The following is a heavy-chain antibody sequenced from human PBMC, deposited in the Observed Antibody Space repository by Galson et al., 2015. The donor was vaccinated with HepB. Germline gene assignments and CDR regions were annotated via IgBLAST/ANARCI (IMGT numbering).Heavy chain of an antibody. CDR3: AKEGRITIFGVVIILASDWYFDL. V-gene: IGHV3-30*18. CDR2: ISYDRSNK. D-gene: IGHD3-3*01. Sequence: SLRLSCAASGFTFSSYGMHWVRQAPGKGLEWVAVISYDRSNKYYADSVKGRFTISRDNSKNTLYLQMNSLRAEDTAVYYCAKEGRITIFGVVIILASDWYFDLWGRGTLVTVSS. J-gene: IGHJ2*01. CDR1: GFTFSSYG.